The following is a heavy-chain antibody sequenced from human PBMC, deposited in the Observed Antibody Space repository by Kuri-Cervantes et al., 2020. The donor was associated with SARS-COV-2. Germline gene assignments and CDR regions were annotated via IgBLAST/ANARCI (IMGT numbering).Heavy chain of an antibody. D-gene: IGHD6-13*01. J-gene: IGHJ6*03. CDR2: IYYSGST. CDR1: GGSISSSSYY. Sequence: SETLSLTCTVSGGSISSSSYYWSWIRQPPGKGLEWIGYIYYSGSTNYNPSLKSRVTISVDTSKSQFSLKLSSVTAADTAVYYCVQVDIAAAGTNYYYYMDVWGKGTTVTVSS. CDR3: VQVDIAAAGTNYYYYMDV. V-gene: IGHV4-61*05.